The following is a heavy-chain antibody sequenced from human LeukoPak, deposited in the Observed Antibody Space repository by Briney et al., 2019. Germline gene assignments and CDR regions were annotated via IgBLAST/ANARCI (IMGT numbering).Heavy chain of an antibody. CDR2: IYYSGST. D-gene: IGHD1-26*01. Sequence: PSETLSLTCTVSGGSISSSSYYWGRIRQPPGKGLEWIGSIYYSGSTYYNPSLKSRVTISVDTSKNQFSLKLSSVTAADTAVYYCARHASLSGSYFPYYMDVWGKGTTVTVSS. CDR1: GGSISSSSYY. J-gene: IGHJ6*03. V-gene: IGHV4-39*01. CDR3: ARHASLSGSYFPYYMDV.